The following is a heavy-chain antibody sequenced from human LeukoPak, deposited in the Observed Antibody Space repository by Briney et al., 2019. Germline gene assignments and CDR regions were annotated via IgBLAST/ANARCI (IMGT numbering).Heavy chain of an antibody. CDR3: AKERAGYTNPYYFDY. V-gene: IGHV3-23*01. CDR2: ISGSGANT. J-gene: IGHJ4*02. CDR1: GFTFSTYG. Sequence: PGGSLRLACAAAGFTFSTYGMGWVRQARGKGLEWVSNISGSGANTYFPPSVTGQFTISRDNSKDTLYLHMNSLRAEDTAVYYCAKERAGYTNPYYFDYWGQGTLVTVSS. D-gene: IGHD3-16*02.